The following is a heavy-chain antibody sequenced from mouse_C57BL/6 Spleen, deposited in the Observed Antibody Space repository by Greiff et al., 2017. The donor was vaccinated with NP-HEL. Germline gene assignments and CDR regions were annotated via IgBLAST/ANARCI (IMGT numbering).Heavy chain of an antibody. J-gene: IGHJ2*01. Sequence: EVKLEESGPGLVKPSQSLSLTCTVTGYSITSGYGWNWIRQFPGNILEWMGYISYSGSTNHNPSLKSRISITRDTSKNQFFLQLNSVTTEDTATYYCARTARIKYWGQGTTLTVSS. CDR1: GYSITSGYG. V-gene: IGHV3-2*02. D-gene: IGHD1-2*01. CDR2: ISYSGST. CDR3: ARTARIKY.